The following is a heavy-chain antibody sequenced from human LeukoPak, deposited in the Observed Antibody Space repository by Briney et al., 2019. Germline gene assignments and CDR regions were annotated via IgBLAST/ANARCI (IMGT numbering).Heavy chain of an antibody. D-gene: IGHD4-17*01. CDR3: ARDEGYGDYID. V-gene: IGHV3-21*01. J-gene: IGHJ4*02. CDR2: ISGSSSYI. CDR1: GVTLSSYT. Sequence: GGSLRLSCAASGVTLSSYTMNWVRQAPGKGLEWVSSISGSSSYIYYADSVKGRFTISKDNAKNSLFLQMNSLRAEDTAVYYCARDEGYGDYIDWGQGTLVTVSS.